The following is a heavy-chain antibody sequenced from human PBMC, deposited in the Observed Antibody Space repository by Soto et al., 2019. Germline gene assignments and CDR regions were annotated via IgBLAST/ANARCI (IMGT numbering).Heavy chain of an antibody. CDR3: ARDEVGGWGHDY. D-gene: IGHD6-19*01. CDR1: GGSISSGGYY. V-gene: IGHV4-31*03. Sequence: QVQLQESGPGLVKPSQTLSLTCTVSGGSISSGGYYWSWIRQHAGKGLEWIGYIYYSGSTYYNPSLKSRVTISVDTSKNQFSLKLSSVTAADTAVYYCARDEVGGWGHDYWGQGTLVTVSS. J-gene: IGHJ4*02. CDR2: IYYSGST.